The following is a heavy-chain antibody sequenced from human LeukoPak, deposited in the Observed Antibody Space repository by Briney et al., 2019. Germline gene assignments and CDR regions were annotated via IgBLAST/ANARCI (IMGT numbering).Heavy chain of an antibody. J-gene: IGHJ4*02. Sequence: GGSLRLSCAASGFTFSSYGMHWVRQAPGKGLEWVAVIWYDGSNKYYADSVKGRFTISRDNSKNTLYLQMNSLRAEDTAVYYCAKDREQQWLFDYWGQGTLVTVSS. CDR1: GFTFSSYG. D-gene: IGHD6-19*01. V-gene: IGHV3-33*06. CDR2: IWYDGSNK. CDR3: AKDREQQWLFDY.